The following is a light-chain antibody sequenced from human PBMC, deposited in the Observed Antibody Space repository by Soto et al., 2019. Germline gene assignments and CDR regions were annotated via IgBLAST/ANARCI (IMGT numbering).Light chain of an antibody. Sequence: DSQMTQSPSILHGSVGDRVTITCRASQTISSWLDWYQQKKGKAPKLVIYKASTLESGVPSRLSGSGYGTELTITISSMQPDDFETYYCQHYNSYSEAFGQGTKVDIK. CDR3: QHYNSYSEA. J-gene: IGKJ1*01. V-gene: IGKV1-5*03. CDR2: KAS. CDR1: QTISSW.